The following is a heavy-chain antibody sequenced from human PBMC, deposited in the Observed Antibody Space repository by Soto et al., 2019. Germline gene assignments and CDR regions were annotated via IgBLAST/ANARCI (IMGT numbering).Heavy chain of an antibody. Sequence: EVQLLESGGGLVQPGGSLRLSCAASGFTFTSYAMSWVRQAPGKGLEWVSVISGGGGSTNYADSVKGRFTISRDNSKNTLSLQMNSLRAEDTAVYYCAKDGGSGWYGTSEYCQEWGQGTLVTVSS. D-gene: IGHD6-19*01. J-gene: IGHJ1*01. CDR3: AKDGGSGWYGTSEYCQE. V-gene: IGHV3-23*01. CDR1: GFTFTSYA. CDR2: ISGGGGST.